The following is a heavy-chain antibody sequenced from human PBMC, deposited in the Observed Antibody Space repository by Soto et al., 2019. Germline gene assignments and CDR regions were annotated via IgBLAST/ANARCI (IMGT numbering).Heavy chain of an antibody. J-gene: IGHJ4*02. CDR2: MNPNSGNT. CDR3: ARGPSTRDTAMVTPIDY. D-gene: IGHD5-18*01. Sequence: ASVKVSCKASGYTFTSYDINWVRQATGQGLEWMGWMNPNSGNTGYAQKFQGRVTMTRNTSISTAYMELSSLRSEDTAVYYCARGPSTRDTAMVTPIDYWGQGTLVTVSS. V-gene: IGHV1-8*01. CDR1: GYTFTSYD.